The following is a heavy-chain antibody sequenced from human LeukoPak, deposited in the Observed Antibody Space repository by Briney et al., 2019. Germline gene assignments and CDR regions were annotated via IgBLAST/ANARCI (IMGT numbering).Heavy chain of an antibody. CDR3: ARELDDYSNYDRWFAP. CDR1: GGSISSYY. D-gene: IGHD4-11*01. V-gene: IGHV4-59*01. J-gene: IGHJ5*02. Sequence: PSESLSLTCTVSGGSISSYYWSWIRQPPGKGLEWIGYIHSSGSTNYNPTLKSRVTISVATSKNQFSLKLSSVTAADTAVYYCARELDDYSNYDRWFAPWGQGTLVTVSS. CDR2: IHSSGST.